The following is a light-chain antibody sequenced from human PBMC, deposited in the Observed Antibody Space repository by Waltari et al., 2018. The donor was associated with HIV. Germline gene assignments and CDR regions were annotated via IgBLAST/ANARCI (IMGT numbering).Light chain of an antibody. Sequence: EIVLTQSPATLSLSPGERATLSCRASQSVSSYLAWYQQKPGRAPRLLIYDASNRATGIPARFSGSVSGTYFTLTISSLEPEDFAVYYCQQRSNWPTFGGGTKVEIK. J-gene: IGKJ4*01. CDR3: QQRSNWPT. V-gene: IGKV3-11*01. CDR2: DAS. CDR1: QSVSSY.